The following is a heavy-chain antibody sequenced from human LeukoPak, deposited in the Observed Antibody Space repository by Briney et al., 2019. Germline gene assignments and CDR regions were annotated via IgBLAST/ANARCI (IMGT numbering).Heavy chain of an antibody. CDR3: ARGEMATDQPAFDY. Sequence: SETLSLTCTVSGGSISSGGYYWSWIRQHPGKGLEGIGYIYYSGSTYYNPSLKSRVTISVDTSKNQFSLKLSSVTAADTAVYYCARGEMATDQPAFDYWGQGTLVTVSS. V-gene: IGHV4-31*03. D-gene: IGHD5-24*01. CDR2: IYYSGST. CDR1: GGSISSGGYY. J-gene: IGHJ4*02.